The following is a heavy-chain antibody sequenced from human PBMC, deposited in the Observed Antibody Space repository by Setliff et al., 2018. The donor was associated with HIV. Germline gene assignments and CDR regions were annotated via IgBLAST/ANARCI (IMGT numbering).Heavy chain of an antibody. Sequence: GGSLRLSCAASGFTFHSYGMHWVRQAPGKGLEWVGRSRNKANSYTTEYAASVKGRFTISRDDSKNSLYLQMNSLKTEDTAVYYCTRVDSNYEKFDCWGQGSLVTVSS. D-gene: IGHD4-4*01. CDR2: SRNKANSYTT. J-gene: IGHJ4*02. CDR1: GFTFHSYG. CDR3: TRVDSNYEKFDC. V-gene: IGHV3-72*01.